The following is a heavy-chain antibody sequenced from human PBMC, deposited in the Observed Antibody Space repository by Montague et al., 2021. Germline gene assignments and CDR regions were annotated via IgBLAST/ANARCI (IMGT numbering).Heavy chain of an antibody. CDR1: GGSISTTSYY. Sequence: SDTLSLTCTVSGGSISTTSYYWGWIRQPPGKGLEFIGVFYYNGSTYHNPSLKSRVTVSIDTSKNQFSLKLSSVTAADTAVYYCARSLYCKGGSCYSGFDPWGQGTLVTVSS. CDR3: ARSLYCKGGSCYSGFDP. V-gene: IGHV4-39*01. J-gene: IGHJ5*02. CDR2: FYYNGST. D-gene: IGHD2-15*01.